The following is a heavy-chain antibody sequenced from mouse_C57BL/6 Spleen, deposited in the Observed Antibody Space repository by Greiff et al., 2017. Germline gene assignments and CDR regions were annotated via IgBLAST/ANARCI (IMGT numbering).Heavy chain of an antibody. CDR2: INPNNGGT. V-gene: IGHV1-18*01. CDR3: ARVDDGYYSFDY. J-gene: IGHJ2*01. CDR1: GYTFTDYN. Sequence: VQLQQSGPELVKPGASVKIPCKASGYTFTDYNMDWVKQSPGKSLEWIGDINPNNGGTIYNQKFKGKATLTVDKSSSTAYMELRSLTSEDSAVYYCARVDDGYYSFDYWGQGTTLTVSS. D-gene: IGHD2-3*01.